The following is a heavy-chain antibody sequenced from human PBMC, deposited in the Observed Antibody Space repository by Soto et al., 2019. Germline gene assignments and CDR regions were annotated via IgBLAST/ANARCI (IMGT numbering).Heavy chain of an antibody. CDR3: ARDFAYFDS. D-gene: IGHD3-3*01. CDR1: GGSFKSGSYS. Sequence: PXGTLSLTCTASGGSFKSGSYSWSWIRQPPGKGLEWIGCVYHTGRTSYNPSLRSRVSISMDTSKNQFSLNLDSVTAADTAVYFCARDFAYFDSWGQGTLVTVSS. J-gene: IGHJ4*02. CDR2: VYHTGRT. V-gene: IGHV4-61*01.